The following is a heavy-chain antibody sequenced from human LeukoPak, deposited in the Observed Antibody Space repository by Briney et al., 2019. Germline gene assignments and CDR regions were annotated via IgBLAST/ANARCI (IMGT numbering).Heavy chain of an antibody. D-gene: IGHD4-17*01. CDR3: AEAPHDYGDYNWFDP. Sequence: GGSLRLSCAASGFIFSNYAMTWVRQAPGKGLEWISGISGSGGTTKYADSVMGRFSISRDNSKNTLYVQMNSLRAENTAVYYCAEAPHDYGDYNWFDPWGQGTLVTVSS. J-gene: IGHJ5*02. V-gene: IGHV3-23*01. CDR2: ISGSGGTT. CDR1: GFIFSNYA.